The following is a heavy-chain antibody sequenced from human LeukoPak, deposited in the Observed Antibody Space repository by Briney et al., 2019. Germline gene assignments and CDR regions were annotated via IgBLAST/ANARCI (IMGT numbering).Heavy chain of an antibody. CDR1: GFTFSSYS. CDR3: AREVGAAFGFDP. CDR2: ISSSSSTI. V-gene: IGHV3-48*04. D-gene: IGHD1-26*01. J-gene: IGHJ5*02. Sequence: PGGSLRLSCAASGFTFSSYSMNWVRQAPGKGLEWVSYISSSSSTIYYADSVKGRFTISRDNAKNSLYLQMNSLRAEDAAVYCCAREVGAAFGFDPWGQGTLVTVSS.